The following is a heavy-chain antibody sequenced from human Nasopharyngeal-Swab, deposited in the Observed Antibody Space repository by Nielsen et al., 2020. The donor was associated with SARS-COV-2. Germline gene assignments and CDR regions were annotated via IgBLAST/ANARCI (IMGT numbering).Heavy chain of an antibody. CDR3: ARVAHYYDSSGYSPRY. V-gene: IGHV3-11*04. D-gene: IGHD3-22*01. CDR2: ISSSGSTI. J-gene: IGHJ4*02. Sequence: GESLKISCAASGFTFSDYYMSWIRQAPGKGLEWVSYISSSGSTIYYADSVKGRFTISRDNAKNSLYLQMNSLRAEDTAVYYCARVAHYYDSSGYSPRYWGQGTLVTVSS. CDR1: GFTFSDYY.